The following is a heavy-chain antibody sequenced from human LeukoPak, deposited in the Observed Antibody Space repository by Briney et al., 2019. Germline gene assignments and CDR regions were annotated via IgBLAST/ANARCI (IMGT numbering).Heavy chain of an antibody. V-gene: IGHV3-33*01. CDR3: ARGGFRRFVSWFDP. J-gene: IGHJ5*02. Sequence: GGSLRLSCAASGFTFSSYGMHWARQAPGKGLEWVAVIWYDGSKKYYADSVKGRFTTSRDNSKNTLYLQMDRLRAEDTAVYYCARGGFRRFVSWFDPWGQGTLVTVSS. CDR1: GFTFSSYG. CDR2: IWYDGSKK. D-gene: IGHD3-10*01.